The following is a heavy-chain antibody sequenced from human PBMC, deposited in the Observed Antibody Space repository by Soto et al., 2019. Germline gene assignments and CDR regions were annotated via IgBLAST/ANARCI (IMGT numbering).Heavy chain of an antibody. CDR2: INPSGGST. CDR3: ARDRTGIMITFGGVSVPHY. J-gene: IGHJ4*02. D-gene: IGHD3-16*02. Sequence: ASVKVSCKASGYTFTSYYMHWVRQAPGQGLEWMGIINPSGGSTSYAQKFQGRVTMTRDTSTSTVYMELSSLRSEDTAVYYCARDRTGIMITFGGVSVPHYWGQGTLVTVS. CDR1: GYTFTSYY. V-gene: IGHV1-46*03.